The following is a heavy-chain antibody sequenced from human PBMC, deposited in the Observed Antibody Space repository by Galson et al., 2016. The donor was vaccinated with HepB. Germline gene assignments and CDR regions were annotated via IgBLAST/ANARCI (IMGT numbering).Heavy chain of an antibody. CDR3: AIVVYYYDSRHYPFDY. Sequence: SLRLSCAASGFTFSNYAMTWVRQAPGKGLEWVSSISGSGSNTYSADSVKGRLTISRDNSKNTLYLQMSSMRAEDTALYYCAIVVYYYDSRHYPFDYWGRGTLVTVSS. CDR2: ISGSGSNT. CDR1: GFTFSNYA. D-gene: IGHD3-22*01. J-gene: IGHJ4*02. V-gene: IGHV3-23*01.